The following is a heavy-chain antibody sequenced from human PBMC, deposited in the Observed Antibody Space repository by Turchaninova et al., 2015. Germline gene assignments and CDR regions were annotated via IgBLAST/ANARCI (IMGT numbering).Heavy chain of an antibody. V-gene: IGHV1-69*01. CDR1: GGACRSYA. D-gene: IGHD2-21*01. CDR3: AIIGTVIHDY. J-gene: IGHJ4*02. Sequence: QAQLVQYWAEVKNPGSSVKVSGKTAGGACRSYAISWVRQSPGQGLEWMGGIIPSFGTANYAQKFPGRVTITADESTSTAYMELSSLRSEDTAVYYCAIIGTVIHDYWGQGTLVTVSS. CDR2: IIPSFGTA.